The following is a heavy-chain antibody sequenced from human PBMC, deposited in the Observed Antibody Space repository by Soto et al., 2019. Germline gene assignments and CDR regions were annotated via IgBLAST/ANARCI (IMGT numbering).Heavy chain of an antibody. V-gene: IGHV4-31*03. Sequence: SETLSLTCTVSGGSISTGGYYWSWIRQFPGKGLEWIGYIHYSGTTYYNPSLRSRITISVDTSKNQFSLKLSSVTAADTAVYYCARDPMRYPTYFDYWGQGTLVTVSS. CDR1: GGSISTGGYY. D-gene: IGHD1-1*01. CDR3: ARDPMRYPTYFDY. J-gene: IGHJ4*02. CDR2: IHYSGTT.